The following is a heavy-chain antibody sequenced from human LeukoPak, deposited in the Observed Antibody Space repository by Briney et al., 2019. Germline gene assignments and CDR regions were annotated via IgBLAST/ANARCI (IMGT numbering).Heavy chain of an antibody. Sequence: ASETLSLTCAVYGGSFSGYYWSWIRQPPGKGLEWIGEINHSGSTNYNPSLKSRVTISVDTSKNQFSLKLSSVTAADTAVYYCARVEGPSSYYFDYWGQGTLVTVSS. CDR2: INHSGST. V-gene: IGHV4-34*01. D-gene: IGHD2-15*01. CDR3: ARVEGPSSYYFDY. CDR1: GGSFSGYY. J-gene: IGHJ4*02.